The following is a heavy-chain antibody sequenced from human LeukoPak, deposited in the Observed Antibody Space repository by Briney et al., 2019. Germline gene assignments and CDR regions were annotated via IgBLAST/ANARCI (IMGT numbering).Heavy chain of an antibody. Sequence: ASVKVSCKASGYTFTSNYIHWVRQAPGQGLEWMGMIYPRDGSTSYVQKFQGRVTVTRDTSTSTVHMELSGLRSEDTAVYYCARDQEGFDYWGQGTLVTVSS. V-gene: IGHV1-46*01. CDR2: IYPRDGST. J-gene: IGHJ4*02. CDR1: GYTFTSNY. CDR3: ARDQEGFDY.